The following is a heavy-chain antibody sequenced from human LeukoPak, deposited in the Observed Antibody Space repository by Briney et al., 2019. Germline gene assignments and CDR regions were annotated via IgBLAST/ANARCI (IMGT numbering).Heavy chain of an antibody. D-gene: IGHD3-9*01. CDR3: ARVLAGYRDF. CDR2: ISDSGSAV. J-gene: IGHJ4*02. CDR1: GFTFSSYE. Sequence: GGSLRLSCAASGFTFSSYEMNWVRQAPGKGLEWVSYISDSGSAVYYADSVKGRFTISRDNAKNSLYLQMNSLRAEDTAVYYCARVLAGYRDFWGQGTQVTVSS. V-gene: IGHV3-48*03.